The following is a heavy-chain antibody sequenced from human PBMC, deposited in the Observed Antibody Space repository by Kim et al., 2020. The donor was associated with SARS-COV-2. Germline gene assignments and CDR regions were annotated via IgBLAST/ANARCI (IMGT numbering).Heavy chain of an antibody. D-gene: IGHD3-22*01. CDR1: GFTFSSYG. V-gene: IGHV3-30*18. J-gene: IGHJ4*02. CDR2: ISYDGSNK. CDR3: AKDRVVVVITEGLYFDY. Sequence: GGSLRLSCAASGFTFSSYGMHWVRQAPGKGLEWVAVISYDGSNKYYADSVKGRFTISRDNSKNTLYLQMNSLRAEDTAVYYCAKDRVVVVITEGLYFDYWGQGTLVTVSP.